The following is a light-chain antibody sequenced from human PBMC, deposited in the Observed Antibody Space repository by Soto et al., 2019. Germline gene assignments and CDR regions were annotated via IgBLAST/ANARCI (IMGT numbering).Light chain of an antibody. J-gene: IGKJ1*01. V-gene: IGKV3-11*01. CDR3: HQRQSWPRT. CDR1: QSVSGW. Sequence: TQCPSTMSASVGDKVTVTCRASQSVSGWLAWYQHRPGQSPRLLIYQTSLRAAGIPARFSASGSGTDFTLTISDVQPEDFALYYCHQRQSWPRTFGQVTNVDNK. CDR2: QTS.